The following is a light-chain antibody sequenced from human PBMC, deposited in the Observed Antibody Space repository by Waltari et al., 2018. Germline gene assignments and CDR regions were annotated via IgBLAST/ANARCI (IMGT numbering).Light chain of an antibody. Sequence: EIVLTQSPVTLSLAPGERATPSFWASQSVGSSLAWYQQKPGQAPRLLMYDASNRATGVPARFNGSGSGTDFTLTIISLQSEDSAVYYCQQRSNWPPITFGQGTRLEIK. CDR1: QSVGSS. V-gene: IGKV3-11*01. CDR3: QQRSNWPPIT. CDR2: DAS. J-gene: IGKJ5*01.